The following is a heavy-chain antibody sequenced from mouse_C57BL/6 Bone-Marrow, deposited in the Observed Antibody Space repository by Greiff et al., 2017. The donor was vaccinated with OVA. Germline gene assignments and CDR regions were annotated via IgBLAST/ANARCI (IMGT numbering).Heavy chain of an antibody. CDR3: ARPLRQLRLPFAY. V-gene: IGHV1-64*01. CDR2: IHPNSGST. J-gene: IGHJ3*01. CDR1: GYTFTSYW. Sequence: QVQLQQPGAELVKPGASVKLSCKASGYTFTSYWMHWVKQRPGQGLEWIGMIHPNSGSTNYNEKFKSKATLTVDKSSSTAYMQLSSLTSEDSAVYYSARPLRQLRLPFAYWGQGTLVTVSA. D-gene: IGHD3-2*02.